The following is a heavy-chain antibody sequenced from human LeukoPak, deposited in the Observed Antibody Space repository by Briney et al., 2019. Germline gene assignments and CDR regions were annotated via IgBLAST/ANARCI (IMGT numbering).Heavy chain of an antibody. V-gene: IGHV1-2*02. CDR1: GYSFTGYY. D-gene: IGHD2-21*01. Sequence: ASVNFSCKASGYSFTGYYMHWVRQAPGQGLEWMGWINPNSGGTNYARKFQGRVTMTRDTSISTAYMELSRLRSDDTAVYYCARRRDSQTAFDIWGQGTMVTVSS. J-gene: IGHJ3*02. CDR2: INPNSGGT. CDR3: ARRRDSQTAFDI.